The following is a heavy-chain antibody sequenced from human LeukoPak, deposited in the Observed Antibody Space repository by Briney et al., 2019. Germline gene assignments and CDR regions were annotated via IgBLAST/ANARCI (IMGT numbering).Heavy chain of an antibody. V-gene: IGHV4-59*08. J-gene: IGHJ5*02. CDR1: GASISNFF. CDR3: ARGVAALFDP. CDR2: IYYNGTT. D-gene: IGHD2-15*01. Sequence: PSETLSLTCTVSGASISNFFWSWIRQPPGKGLEWIGHIYYNGTTDFNPSLKSRVTMSMDMSKNHFSLRLNSVTAGDTAVYYCARGVAALFDPWGQGTPVTVPS.